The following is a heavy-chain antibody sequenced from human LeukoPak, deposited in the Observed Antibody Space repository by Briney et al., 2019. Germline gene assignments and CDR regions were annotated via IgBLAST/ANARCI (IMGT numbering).Heavy chain of an antibody. CDR1: GYTFTNHW. V-gene: IGHV5-51*01. Sequence: GESLKISCKASGYTFTNHWIAWVRQMPGKGLDLMGIIYPGDSDTRYSPSFQGQVTISADESISTAYLQWSSLRASDTAIYYCARAERASSYGFFDYWGQGTLVTVSS. J-gene: IGHJ4*02. D-gene: IGHD5-18*01. CDR3: ARAERASSYGFFDY. CDR2: IYPGDSDT.